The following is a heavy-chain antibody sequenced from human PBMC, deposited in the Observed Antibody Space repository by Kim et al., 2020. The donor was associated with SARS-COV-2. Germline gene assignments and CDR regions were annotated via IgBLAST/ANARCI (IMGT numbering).Heavy chain of an antibody. CDR1: GYTFTSYA. D-gene: IGHD3-3*01. CDR3: AATYYDFWSGQNPFDY. CDR2: INAGNGNT. J-gene: IGHJ4*02. V-gene: IGHV1-3*01. Sequence: ASVKVSCKASGYTFTSYAMHWVRQAPGQRLEWMGWINAGNGNTKYSQKFQGRVTITRDTSASTAYMELSSLRSEDTAVYYCAATYYDFWSGQNPFDYWGQGTLVSVCS.